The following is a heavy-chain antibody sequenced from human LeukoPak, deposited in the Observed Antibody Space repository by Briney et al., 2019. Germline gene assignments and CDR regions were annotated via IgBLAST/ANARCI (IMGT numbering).Heavy chain of an antibody. CDR3: ARAHYDFWSGYYPSYYFDY. CDR2: IYYSGST. CDR1: GYSISTGYY. J-gene: IGHJ4*02. V-gene: IGHV4-38-2*02. D-gene: IGHD3-3*01. Sequence: PSETLSLTCTVSGYSISTGYYWGWIRQPPGKGLEWIGSIYYSGSTYYNPSLKSRVTISVDTSKNQFSLKLSSVTAADTAVYYCARAHYDFWSGYYPSYYFDYWGQGTLVTVSS.